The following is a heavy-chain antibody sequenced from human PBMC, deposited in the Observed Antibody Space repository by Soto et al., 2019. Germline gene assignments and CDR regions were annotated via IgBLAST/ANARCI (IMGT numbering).Heavy chain of an antibody. Sequence: PSETLSLTCTVSGGSISSSSYYWGWIRQPPGKGLEWIGSIYYSGSTYYNPSLKSRVTISVDTSKNQFSLKLSSVTAADTAVYYCARRAVTTPNLAIDYWGQGTLVTVSS. J-gene: IGHJ4*02. V-gene: IGHV4-39*01. CDR2: IYYSGST. CDR1: GGSISSSSYY. CDR3: ARRAVTTPNLAIDY. D-gene: IGHD4-17*01.